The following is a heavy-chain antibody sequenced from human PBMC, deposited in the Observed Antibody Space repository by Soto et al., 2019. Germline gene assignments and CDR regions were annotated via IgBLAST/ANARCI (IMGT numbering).Heavy chain of an antibody. D-gene: IGHD6-13*01. CDR2: IYYSGST. V-gene: IGHV4-59*01. Sequence: SETLSLTCTVSGGSISSYYWSWIRQPPGKGLEWIGYIYYSGSTNYDPSLKSRVTISVDTSKNQFSLKLSSVTAADTAVYYCARDGSYSSSWYGDDYYYGMDVWGQGTTVTVSS. J-gene: IGHJ6*02. CDR3: ARDGSYSSSWYGDDYYYGMDV. CDR1: GGSISSYY.